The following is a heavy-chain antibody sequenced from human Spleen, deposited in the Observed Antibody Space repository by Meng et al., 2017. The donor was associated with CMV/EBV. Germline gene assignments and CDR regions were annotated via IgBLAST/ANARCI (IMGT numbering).Heavy chain of an antibody. V-gene: IGHV4-39*07. D-gene: IGHD2-2*01. CDR2: LYNGGTT. J-gene: IGHJ4*02. CDR1: GGSISSGISY. CDR3: ARDEYCTSTSCPLYYFDY. Sequence: SETLSLTCTVSGGSISSGISYWGWIRQPPGKGLEWIGTLYNGGTTYYNPSLKSRVTISVDTSKNQFSLKLSSVTAADTAAYYCARDEYCTSTSCPLYYFDYWGQGMLVTVSS.